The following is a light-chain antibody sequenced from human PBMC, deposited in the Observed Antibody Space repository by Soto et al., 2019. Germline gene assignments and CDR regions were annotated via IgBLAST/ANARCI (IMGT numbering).Light chain of an antibody. Sequence: QAVLTHPPSVSAAPGQKVTISCSGSSSNIGGNSVSWYQQLPGTAPKLLIYDDNKRPSGIPDRFSGSKSGTSATLGITGFQTGDEADYDCGSWDSSLSAYVFGTGTKV. CDR2: DDN. CDR3: GSWDSSLSAYV. V-gene: IGLV1-51*01. J-gene: IGLJ1*01. CDR1: SSNIGGNS.